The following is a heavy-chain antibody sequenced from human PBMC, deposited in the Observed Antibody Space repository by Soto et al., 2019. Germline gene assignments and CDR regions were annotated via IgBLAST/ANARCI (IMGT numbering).Heavy chain of an antibody. J-gene: IGHJ4*02. CDR1: GFTFSSYG. V-gene: IGHV3-30*18. Sequence: GGSLRLSCAASGFTFSSYGMHWVRQAPGKGLEWVAVISYDGSNKYYADSVKGRFTISRDNSKNTLYLQMNSLRAEDTAVYYCAKDSSGYSSSWSLFDYWGQGTLVTVSS. D-gene: IGHD6-13*01. CDR3: AKDSSGYSSSWSLFDY. CDR2: ISYDGSNK.